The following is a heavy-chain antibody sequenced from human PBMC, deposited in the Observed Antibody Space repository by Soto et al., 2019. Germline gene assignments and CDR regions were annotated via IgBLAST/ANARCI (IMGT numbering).Heavy chain of an antibody. Sequence: GGSLRLSCAASGFTFRRFWMFWVRQAPVHGLEFVAHINEYLTKTYYVGSVRGRLTISRYNAKNSLYLQMRSLRAEDTAVYYCARDSADHSIDYWGQGTLVTVS. J-gene: IGHJ4*02. CDR2: INEYLTKT. V-gene: IGHV3-7*03. CDR1: GFTFRRFW. CDR3: ARDSADHSIDY.